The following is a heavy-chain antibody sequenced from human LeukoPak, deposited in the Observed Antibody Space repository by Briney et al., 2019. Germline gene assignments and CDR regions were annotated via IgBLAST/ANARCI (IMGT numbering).Heavy chain of an antibody. V-gene: IGHV3-11*01. D-gene: IGHD2-2*01. CDR3: AKDSLRTLPAASFDY. J-gene: IGHJ4*02. Sequence: KPGGSLRLSCAASGLRFSDYYVSWIRQAPGKGLQWVSYISSGGDIMHYADSVKGRFTISRDNSKNTLYLQMNSLRTEDTAVYYCAKDSLRTLPAASFDYWGQGTLVTASS. CDR1: GLRFSDYY. CDR2: ISSGGDIM.